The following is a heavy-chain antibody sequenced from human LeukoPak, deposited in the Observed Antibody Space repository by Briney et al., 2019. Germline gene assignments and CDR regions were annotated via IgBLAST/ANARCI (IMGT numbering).Heavy chain of an antibody. CDR3: ARKPYYDSSGYSPYYFDY. CDR2: IYPGDSDT. J-gene: IGHJ4*02. CDR1: GYSFTSYW. D-gene: IGHD3-22*01. V-gene: IGHV5-51*01. Sequence: GESLKISCKGSGYSFTSYWIGWVRQMPGKGLEWMGIIYPGDSDTRYSPSFQGQVTIPADKSISTAYLQWSSLKASDTAMYYCARKPYYDSSGYSPYYFDYWGQGTLVTVSS.